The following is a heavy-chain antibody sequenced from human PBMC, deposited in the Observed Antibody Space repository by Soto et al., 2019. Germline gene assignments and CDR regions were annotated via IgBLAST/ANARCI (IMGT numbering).Heavy chain of an antibody. CDR1: GYTFTGYY. CDR3: ARDLASYNWNYRFAFDI. V-gene: IGHV1-2*04. D-gene: IGHD1-7*01. Sequence: GASVKVSCKASGYTFTGYYMNWVRQAPGQGLEWMGWINPNSGGTNYAQKFQGWVTMTRDTSISTAYMELSRLRSDDTAVYYCARDLASYNWNYRFAFDIWGQGTMVTVSS. CDR2: INPNSGGT. J-gene: IGHJ3*02.